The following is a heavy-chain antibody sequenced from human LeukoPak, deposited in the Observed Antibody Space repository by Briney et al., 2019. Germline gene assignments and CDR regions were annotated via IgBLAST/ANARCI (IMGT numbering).Heavy chain of an antibody. Sequence: GGSLRLSCAASEFTFSNYAMSWVRQAPGKGLEWVSSLTSGGSSYYADSVKGRFTISRDNSRNTLYQQMNSLRAEDTAVYYCAKGLGSGSYYNVFDYWGQGTLVTVSS. CDR2: LTSGGSS. J-gene: IGHJ4*02. D-gene: IGHD3-10*01. CDR3: AKGLGSGSYYNVFDY. CDR1: EFTFSNYA. V-gene: IGHV3-23*01.